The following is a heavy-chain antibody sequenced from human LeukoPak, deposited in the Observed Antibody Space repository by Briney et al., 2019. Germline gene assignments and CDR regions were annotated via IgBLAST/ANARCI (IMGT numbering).Heavy chain of an antibody. V-gene: IGHV4-39*01. J-gene: IGHJ4*02. CDR1: GASISRSDYF. Sequence: MASETLSLTCTVSGASISRSDYFWGWIRQPPGKGLEWIGSIYYSWSTYYSPSLKGRVTISVDTSKNQFSLKLTSVTAADTAVYYCARSSEYGDPFNYWGQGTLVTVSS. CDR3: ARSSEYGDPFNY. D-gene: IGHD4-17*01. CDR2: IYYSWST.